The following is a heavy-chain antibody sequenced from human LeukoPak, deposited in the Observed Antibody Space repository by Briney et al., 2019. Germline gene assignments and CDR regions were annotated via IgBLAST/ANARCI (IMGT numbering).Heavy chain of an antibody. CDR2: ISGSGDRT. J-gene: IGHJ6*03. V-gene: IGHV3-23*01. CDR1: GFTFSTYS. CDR3: ARGGTNYYYMDV. D-gene: IGHD3-10*01. Sequence: GGSLRLSCVDSGFTFSTYSMNWVRQAPGKGLEWVSAISGSGDRTFYADSVKGRLTISRDNSKNTLYLQLNTVRAEDTALYYCARGGTNYYYMDVWGNGTTVTVSS.